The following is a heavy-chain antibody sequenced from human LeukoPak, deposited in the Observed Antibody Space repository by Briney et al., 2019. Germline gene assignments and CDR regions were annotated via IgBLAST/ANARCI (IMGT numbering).Heavy chain of an antibody. CDR2: VTSGGDDI. J-gene: IGHJ4*02. Sequence: GGSLRLSCAASGFSFSLYAMNWVRQAPGKGLEGSSYVTSGGDDIPYAASVRGRFTISRDDAGNTLFLQLSSLTAEDTAVYYCARDTIQPGLIDDWGQGTLVTVSS. CDR3: ARDTIQPGLIDD. D-gene: IGHD2-2*01. V-gene: IGHV3-21*05. CDR1: GFSFSLYA.